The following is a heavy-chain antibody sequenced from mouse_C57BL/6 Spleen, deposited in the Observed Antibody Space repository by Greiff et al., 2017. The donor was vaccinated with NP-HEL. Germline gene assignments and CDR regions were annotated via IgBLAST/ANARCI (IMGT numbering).Heavy chain of an antibody. CDR3: ARDRGLGPWFAY. J-gene: IGHJ3*01. CDR1: GYTFTDYN. CDR2: INPNNGGT. V-gene: IGHV1-22*01. Sequence: VQLQQSGPELVKPGASVKMSCKASGYTFTDYNMHWVKQSHGKSLEWIGYINPNNGGTSYNQKFKGKATLTVNKSSSTAYMELRSLTSEDSAVYYCARDRGLGPWFAYWGQGTLVTVSA. D-gene: IGHD4-1*01.